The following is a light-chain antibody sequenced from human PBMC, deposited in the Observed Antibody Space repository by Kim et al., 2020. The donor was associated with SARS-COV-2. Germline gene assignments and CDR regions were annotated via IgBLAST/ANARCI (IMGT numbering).Light chain of an antibody. CDR2: QDT. CDR3: QAWDSSTVV. V-gene: IGLV3-1*01. Sequence: YELTQPPSVSVSPGQTASITCSGDELGNKYACWYQQKPGQSPVLVIYQDTKRPSGIPERFSGSNSGNTATLTISGTQAMDEGDYYCQAWDSSTVVFGGGTQLTVL. J-gene: IGLJ2*01. CDR1: ELGNKY.